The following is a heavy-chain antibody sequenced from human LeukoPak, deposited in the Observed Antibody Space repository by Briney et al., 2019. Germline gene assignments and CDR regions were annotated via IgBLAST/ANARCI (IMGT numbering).Heavy chain of an antibody. CDR2: ISGRGGST. CDR3: AKYSAASAWGYYDSSGFFYFDY. Sequence: GGSLRLSCTASGFTFTNYAMNWVRQAPGKGLEWVSGISGRGGSTDYADSVKGRFTISRDDSKNTLFLQMNSLRAEDTAVYYCAKYSAASAWGYYDSSGFFYFDYWGQGTLVTVSS. V-gene: IGHV3-23*01. J-gene: IGHJ4*02. D-gene: IGHD3-22*01. CDR1: GFTFTNYA.